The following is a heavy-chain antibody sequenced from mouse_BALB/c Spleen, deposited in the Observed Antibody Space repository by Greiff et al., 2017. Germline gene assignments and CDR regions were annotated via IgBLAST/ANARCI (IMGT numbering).Heavy chain of an antibody. V-gene: IGHV14-3*02. D-gene: IGHD1-2*01. J-gene: IGHJ4*01. Sequence: VQLQQSGAELVKPGASVKLSCTASGFNIKDTYMHWVKQRPEQGLEWIGRIDPANGNTKYDPKFQGKATITADTSSNTAYLQLSSLTSEDTAVYYCARGRITTALPYAMDYWGQGTSVTVSS. CDR3: ARGRITTALPYAMDY. CDR1: GFNIKDTY. CDR2: IDPANGNT.